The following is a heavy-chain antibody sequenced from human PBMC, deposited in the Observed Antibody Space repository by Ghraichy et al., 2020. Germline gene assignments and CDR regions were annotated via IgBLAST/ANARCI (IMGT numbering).Heavy chain of an antibody. CDR3: AKASGNGWYYFDF. V-gene: IGHV3-23*01. J-gene: IGHJ4*02. CDR2: ISGTGDT. CDR1: GFTFRNFA. Sequence: GEYLNISCATSGFTFRNFAMTWVRQAPGKGLEWVSTISGTGDTNYADSVKGRFTISRDNSKNMLSLQMNSLRAEDTALYYCAKASGNGWYYFDFRGQGTLVTVSS. D-gene: IGHD6-19*01.